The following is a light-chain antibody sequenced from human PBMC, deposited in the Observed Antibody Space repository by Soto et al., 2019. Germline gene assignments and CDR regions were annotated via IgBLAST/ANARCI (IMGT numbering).Light chain of an antibody. J-gene: IGLJ2*01. CDR3: SSYAGRVV. CDR1: SSDVGGYNY. Sequence: QSALTQPPSASGSPGQSVTISCTGTSSDVGGYNYVSWYQQHPGKAPKLMIYEVSKRPAGVPDRFSGSKSGNTASLTVSGLQAEDEDDYYCSSYAGRVVFGGGTKVTVL. CDR2: EVS. V-gene: IGLV2-8*01.